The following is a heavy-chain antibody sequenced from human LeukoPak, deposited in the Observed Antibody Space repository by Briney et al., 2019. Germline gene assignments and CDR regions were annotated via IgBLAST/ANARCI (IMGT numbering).Heavy chain of an antibody. D-gene: IGHD6-19*01. J-gene: IGHJ4*02. CDR3: ATAVAGMFRMV. CDR1: GGSFSGYY. CDR2: INHSGST. V-gene: IGHV4-34*01. Sequence: SETLSLTCAVYGGSFSGYYWSWIRQPPGKGLEWIGEINHSGSTNYNPSLKSRVTISVDTSKNQFSLKLSSVTAADTAVYYRATAVAGMFRMVWGQGTLVTVSS.